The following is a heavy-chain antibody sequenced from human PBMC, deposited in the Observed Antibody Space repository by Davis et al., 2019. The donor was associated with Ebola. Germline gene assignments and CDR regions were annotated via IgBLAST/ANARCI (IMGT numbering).Heavy chain of an antibody. CDR1: GFTFPSYP. V-gene: IGHV3-23*01. D-gene: IGHD2-2*01. CDR2: IVVSVGST. J-gene: IGHJ4*02. CDR3: AKEIVVVPAAMDYFDY. Sequence: PGGSLRLSCAASGFTFPSYPMSWVRQAPGRGLDWSPAIVVSVGSTYYADSVKGRFTISRDNSKNTLYLQMNSLRAEDTAVYYCAKEIVVVPAAMDYFDYWGQGTLVTVSS.